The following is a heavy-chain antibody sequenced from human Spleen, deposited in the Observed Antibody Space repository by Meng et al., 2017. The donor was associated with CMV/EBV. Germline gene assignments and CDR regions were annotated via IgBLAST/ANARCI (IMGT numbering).Heavy chain of an antibody. J-gene: IGHJ5*02. D-gene: IGHD3-3*02. Sequence: GGSLRLSCAASGFTFDDYAMHWVRQVPEKGLEWVSGISGNSGSIGYADSVKGRFTTARDNAKNSVYLLMNSVRLEDTALYYCVRAGLALDPWGQGTLVTVSS. CDR3: VRAGLALDP. CDR2: ISGNSGSI. CDR1: GFTFDDYA. V-gene: IGHV3-9*01.